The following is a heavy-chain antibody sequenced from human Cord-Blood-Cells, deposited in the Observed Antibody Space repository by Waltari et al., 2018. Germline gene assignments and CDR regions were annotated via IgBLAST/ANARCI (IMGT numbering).Heavy chain of an antibody. V-gene: IGHV4-34*01. Sequence: QVQLQQWGAGLLKPSETLSLTCAVYAGSFSGYYWSWIRQPPGKGLEWIGEINHSGSTNYNPSLKSRVTISVDTSKNQFSLKLSSVTAADTAVYYCARLGLVLRPWGFDPWGQGTLVTVSS. CDR1: AGSFSGYY. CDR3: ARLGLVLRPWGFDP. CDR2: INHSGST. J-gene: IGHJ5*02. D-gene: IGHD6-19*01.